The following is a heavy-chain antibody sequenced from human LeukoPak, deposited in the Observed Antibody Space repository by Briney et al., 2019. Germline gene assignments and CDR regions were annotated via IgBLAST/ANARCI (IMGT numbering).Heavy chain of an antibody. CDR3: AREFGLFQPFDY. J-gene: IGHJ4*02. Sequence: PSETLSLTCTVSGASISSYYWSWIRQPPGKGLEWIGYIYYSGSTNYNPSLKSRVTISVDTSKNQFSLKLSSVTAADTAVYYCAREFGLFQPFDYWGQGTLVTVSS. CDR2: IYYSGST. D-gene: IGHD3-10*01. CDR1: GASISSYY. V-gene: IGHV4-59*12.